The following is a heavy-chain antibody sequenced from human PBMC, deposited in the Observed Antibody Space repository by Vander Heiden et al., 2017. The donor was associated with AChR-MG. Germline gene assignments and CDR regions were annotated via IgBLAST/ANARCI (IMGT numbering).Heavy chain of an antibody. CDR1: GGAVSSGSYY. Sequence: QVQLQESGPGLVKPSETLSLTCTVSGGAVSSGSYYWSWIRQPPGKGLEWIGYIYYSGSTNYNPSIKSRVTISVDTSKNQFSLKLSSVTAADTAVYYCARGGDYDFWSGYHYWGQGTLVTVSS. V-gene: IGHV4-61*01. D-gene: IGHD3-3*01. J-gene: IGHJ4*02. CDR3: ARGGDYDFWSGYHY. CDR2: IYYSGST.